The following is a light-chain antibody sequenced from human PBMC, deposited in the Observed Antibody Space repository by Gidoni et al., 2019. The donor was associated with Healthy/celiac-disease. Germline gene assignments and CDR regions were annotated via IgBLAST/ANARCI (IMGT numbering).Light chain of an antibody. CDR1: QSVSSN. J-gene: IGKJ2*01. V-gene: IGKV3-15*01. CDR3: QQYNNWPPYT. CDR2: GAS. Sequence: EIVMTQSPATLSVSPGERATLSCRASQSVSSNLAWYLQKPGQAPRLLIYGASTRATGIPARFSGSCSGTEFTLTISSLQSEDFAVYYCQQYNNWPPYTFGQGTKLEIK.